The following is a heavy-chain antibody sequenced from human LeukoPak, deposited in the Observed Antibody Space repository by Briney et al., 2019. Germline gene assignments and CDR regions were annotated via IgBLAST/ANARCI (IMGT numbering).Heavy chain of an antibody. CDR3: AKLGGAFDI. D-gene: IGHD3-16*01. J-gene: IGHJ3*02. V-gene: IGHV3-9*01. CDR1: GFTFDDYA. CDR2: ITWNSGIK. Sequence: GGSLRLSCAASGFTFDDYAMHCVRQAPGNGLEWVSYITWNSGIKGYADSVKGRFTISRDNAKNPLILQMNSLRVEDTALYYCAKLGGAFDIWGQGTMVIVSS.